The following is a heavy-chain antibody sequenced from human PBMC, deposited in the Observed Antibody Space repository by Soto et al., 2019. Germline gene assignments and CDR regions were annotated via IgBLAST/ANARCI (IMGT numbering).Heavy chain of an antibody. CDR1: GYTFTSYG. CDR2: ISAYNGNT. J-gene: IGHJ5*02. CDR3: ARVSLYCSSTSCLLYWFDP. D-gene: IGHD2-2*01. V-gene: IGHV1-18*01. Sequence: ASVKVSSKASGYTFTSYGISWVRQAPGQGLEWMGWISAYNGNTNYAQKLQGRVTMTTDTSTSTAYMELRSLRSDDTAVYYCARVSLYCSSTSCLLYWFDPWGQGTLVTVSA.